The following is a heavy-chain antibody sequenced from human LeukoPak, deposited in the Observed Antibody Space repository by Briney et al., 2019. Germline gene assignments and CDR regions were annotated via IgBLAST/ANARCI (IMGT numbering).Heavy chain of an antibody. CDR3: ARESGYCSGGSCRNGPFDY. V-gene: IGHV3-30*01. J-gene: IGHJ4*02. Sequence: GRSLRLSCAASGFTFSSYAMHWVRQAPGKGLEWVALILYYGSHEYYADSVKGRFTISRDNSKNTLYLQMDSLRAEDTAVYYCARESGYCSGGSCRNGPFDYWGQGTLVTVSS. CDR2: ILYYGSHE. D-gene: IGHD2-15*01. CDR1: GFTFSSYA.